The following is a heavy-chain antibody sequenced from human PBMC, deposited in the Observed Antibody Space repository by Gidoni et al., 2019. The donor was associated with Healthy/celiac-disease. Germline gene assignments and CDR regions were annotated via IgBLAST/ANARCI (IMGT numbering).Heavy chain of an antibody. J-gene: IGHJ6*02. Sequence: QITLKESGPTLVKPTQTLTLTCTFSGFSLSTSGVGVGWIRQPPGKALEWLALIYWDDDKRYSPSLKSRLTITKDTSKNQVVLTMTNMDPVDTATYYCAHTDNGIVVVPAAMDVWGQGTTVTVSS. D-gene: IGHD2-2*01. V-gene: IGHV2-5*02. CDR2: IYWDDDK. CDR3: AHTDNGIVVVPAAMDV. CDR1: GFSLSTSGVG.